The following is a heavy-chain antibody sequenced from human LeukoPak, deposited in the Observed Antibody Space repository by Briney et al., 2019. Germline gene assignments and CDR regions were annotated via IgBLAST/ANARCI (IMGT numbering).Heavy chain of an antibody. V-gene: IGHV4-31*03. CDR2: IYYSGST. J-gene: IGHJ4*02. D-gene: IGHD3-22*01. CDR3: ARGYDSSGYWDY. Sequence: SETLSLTCTVSGGSISSGGYYWSWIRQHPGKGLEWIGYIYYSGSTYYNPSLKSRVTISVDTSKYQFSLKLSSVTAADTAVYYCARGYDSSGYWDYWGQGTLVTVSS. CDR1: GGSISSGGYY.